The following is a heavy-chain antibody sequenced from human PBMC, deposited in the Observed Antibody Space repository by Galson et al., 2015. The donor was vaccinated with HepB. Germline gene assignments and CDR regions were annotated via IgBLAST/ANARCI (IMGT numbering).Heavy chain of an antibody. CDR2: MNPNSGNT. J-gene: IGHJ4*02. D-gene: IGHD6-13*01. V-gene: IGHV1-8*01. CDR1: GYTFTSYD. Sequence: SVKVSCKASGYTFTSYDINWVRQATGQGLEWMGWMNPNSGNTGYAQKFQGRVTMTRNTSISTAYMELSSLRSEDTAVYYCARAVTLAAAAPCGYWGKGTLVTVSS. CDR3: ARAVTLAAAAPCGY.